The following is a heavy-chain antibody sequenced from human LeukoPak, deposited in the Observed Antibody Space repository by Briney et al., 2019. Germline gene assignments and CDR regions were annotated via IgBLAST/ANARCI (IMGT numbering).Heavy chain of an antibody. CDR3: ARIPLGYSGAYYFDY. V-gene: IGHV4-4*09. CDR1: RGSTSGPIRSYY. D-gene: IGHD5-12*01. J-gene: IGHJ4*02. CDR2: ISSSGSV. Sequence: SETLSLTCTVSRGSTSGPIRSYYWSWLRQPPGKGLEWIGYISSSGSVNDNPSLRSRVTISVDTSKNQFFLNLSSVSAADTAVYYCARIPLGYSGAYYFDYWGQGTLVTVSP.